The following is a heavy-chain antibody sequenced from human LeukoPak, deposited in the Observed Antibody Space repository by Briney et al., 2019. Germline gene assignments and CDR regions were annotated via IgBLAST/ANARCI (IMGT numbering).Heavy chain of an antibody. V-gene: IGHV1-2*02. CDR1: GDTFSGSY. CDR2: INPNTGGT. CDR3: ARGRSGNSVGPGGCFDL. D-gene: IGHD5/OR15-5a*01. Sequence: ASVKVSSKTSGDTFSGSYIHWLRQAPGQGLEWMGWINPNTGGTTYAQRFHGRVTMTRDSSISTAYMELSTLRSDDTAVYSCARGRSGNSVGPGGCFDLWGQGTLVTVSS. J-gene: IGHJ4*02.